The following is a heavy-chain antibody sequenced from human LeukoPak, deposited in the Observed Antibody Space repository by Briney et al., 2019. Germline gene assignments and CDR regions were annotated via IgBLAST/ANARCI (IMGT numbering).Heavy chain of an antibody. Sequence: GGSLRLSCAASGFTFSSYSMNWVRQAPGKGLEWVSSISSSSSYIYYADSVKGRFTISRDNAKNSLYLQMNSLRAEDTAVYYCAKVIGPAPTSTWVDYWGQGTLVTVPS. CDR2: ISSSSSYI. V-gene: IGHV3-21*01. D-gene: IGHD2/OR15-2a*01. J-gene: IGHJ4*02. CDR1: GFTFSSYS. CDR3: AKVIGPAPTSTWVDY.